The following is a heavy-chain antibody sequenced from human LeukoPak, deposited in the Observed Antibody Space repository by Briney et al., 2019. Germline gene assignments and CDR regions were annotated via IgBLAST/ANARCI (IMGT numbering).Heavy chain of an antibody. V-gene: IGHV4-59*01. Sequence: SETLSLTCTVSGGSMRSYYWSWIRQPPGKGLEWIGYIYYSGSTDYNPFLKSRVTISVDTSKNQFSLKLRSVTAADTALYYCARDRDGYNRFDYWGQGTLVTVSS. D-gene: IGHD5-24*01. J-gene: IGHJ4*02. CDR2: IYYSGST. CDR3: ARDRDGYNRFDY. CDR1: GGSMRSYY.